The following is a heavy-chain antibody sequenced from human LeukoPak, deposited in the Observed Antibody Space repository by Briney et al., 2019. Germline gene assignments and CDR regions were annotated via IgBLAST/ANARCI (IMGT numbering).Heavy chain of an antibody. CDR1: GFAFSSYS. CDR2: ISSSSSTI. D-gene: IGHD2-2*02. CDR3: ARDYGVVPAAIYGY. V-gene: IGHV3-48*01. J-gene: IGHJ4*02. Sequence: GGSLRLSCAASGFAFSSYSMNWVRQAPGKGLEWVSYISSSSSTIYYADSVKGRFTISRDNAKNSLYLQMNSLRAEDTAVYYCARDYGVVPAAIYGYWGQGTLVTVSS.